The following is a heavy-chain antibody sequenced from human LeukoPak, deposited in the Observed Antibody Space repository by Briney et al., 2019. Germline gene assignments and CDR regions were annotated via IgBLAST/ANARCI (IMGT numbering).Heavy chain of an antibody. D-gene: IGHD3-10*01. J-gene: IGHJ6*04. CDR2: IISSSSYT. CDR3: ARDRGVLWFGDLYGMDV. Sequence: GGSLRLSCAASGFTFSAYYMSWIRQAPGKGLEWVSYIISSSSYTNYADSVKGRFTISRDNAKNSLYLQMNSLRAEDTAVYYCARDRGVLWFGDLYGMDVWGKGTTVTVSS. V-gene: IGHV3-11*06. CDR1: GFTFSAYY.